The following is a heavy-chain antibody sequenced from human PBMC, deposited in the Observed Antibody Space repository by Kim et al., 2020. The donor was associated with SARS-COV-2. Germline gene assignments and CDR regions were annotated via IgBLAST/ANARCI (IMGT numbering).Heavy chain of an antibody. CDR2: IYYSGSA. Sequence: SETLSLTCTVSGGSISSSGHSWSWIRLAPGKGLEWIGYIYYSGSAHYNPSLESRVTMSVDRSKNQFSLRLSSVTAADTAVYYCANVTNSYVSSAYRIGM. CDR3: ANVTNSYVSSAYRIGM. J-gene: IGHJ6*01. CDR1: GGSISSSGHS. D-gene: IGHD3-22*01. V-gene: IGHV4-30-2*01.